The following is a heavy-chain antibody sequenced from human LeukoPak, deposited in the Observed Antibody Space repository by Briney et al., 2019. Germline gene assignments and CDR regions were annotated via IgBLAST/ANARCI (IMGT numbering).Heavy chain of an antibody. J-gene: IGHJ4*02. CDR2: ISSSSSYT. Sequence: GGSLRLSCAASGFTFSSYEMNWVRQAPGKGLEWVSYISSSSSYTNYADSVRGRSTISRDNAENSLYLEMNSLRAEDTAVYYCARANYYDISGYDYWGQGTLVTVSS. V-gene: IGHV3-48*03. CDR3: ARANYYDISGYDY. D-gene: IGHD3-22*01. CDR1: GFTFSSYE.